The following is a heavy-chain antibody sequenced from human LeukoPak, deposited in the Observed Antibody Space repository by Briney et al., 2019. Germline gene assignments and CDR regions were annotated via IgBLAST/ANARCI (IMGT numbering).Heavy chain of an antibody. CDR2: IHNTAST. D-gene: IGHD4/OR15-4a*01. CDR3: AGAQDSCNGDNCHGYFHH. J-gene: IGHJ1*01. V-gene: IGHV3-53*01. CDR1: GFIVSNND. Sequence: PGGSLRLSCAASGFIVSNNDMAWVRQAPGKGLEWVSVIHNTASTHYVDSVKGRFSISRDNSKNALYLQMNSLRAEDTAVYFCAGAQDSCNGDNCHGYFHHWGQGTLVIVSS.